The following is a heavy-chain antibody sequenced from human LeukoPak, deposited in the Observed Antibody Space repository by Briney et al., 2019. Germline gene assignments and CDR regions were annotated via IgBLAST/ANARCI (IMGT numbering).Heavy chain of an antibody. J-gene: IGHJ4*02. CDR2: INGGGSST. V-gene: IGHV3-74*01. Sequence: PGGSLRLSCAASGFTFSSYWMHWVRRAPGKGLVWVSRINGGGSSTNYADSVKGRFTISRDYAKNTLYLQMNGLRGEDTAVYYCARGPSSNWGDFDYWGQGTLVIASS. CDR1: GFTFSSYW. D-gene: IGHD7-27*01. CDR3: ARGPSSNWGDFDY.